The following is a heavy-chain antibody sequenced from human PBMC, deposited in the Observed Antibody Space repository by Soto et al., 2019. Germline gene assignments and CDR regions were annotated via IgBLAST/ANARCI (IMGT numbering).Heavy chain of an antibody. Sequence: PGGSLRLSCAASGFSFSSYEMNWVRQAPGKGLEWVSYISSGDSPIYYADSVKGRFTISRDSAKNSLSLQMNSLRAEDTAVYYCARDSGAAWFFDYWGQGTLVTVSS. CDR3: ARDSGAAWFFDY. CDR2: ISSGDSPI. J-gene: IGHJ4*02. CDR1: GFSFSSYE. D-gene: IGHD3-9*01. V-gene: IGHV3-48*03.